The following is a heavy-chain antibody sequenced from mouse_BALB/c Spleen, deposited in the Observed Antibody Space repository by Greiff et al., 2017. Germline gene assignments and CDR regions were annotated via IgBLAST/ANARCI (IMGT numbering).Heavy chain of an antibody. V-gene: IGHV1-7*01. CDR2: INPSTGYT. CDR1: GYTFTSYW. CDR3: APNWDYFDY. Sequence: QVQLQQSGAELAKPGASVKMSCKASGYTFTSYWMHWVKQRPGQGLEWIGYINPSTGYTEYNQKFKDKATLTADKSSSTAYMQLSSLTSEDSAVYYCAPNWDYFDYWGQGTTLTVSS. J-gene: IGHJ2*01. D-gene: IGHD4-1*02.